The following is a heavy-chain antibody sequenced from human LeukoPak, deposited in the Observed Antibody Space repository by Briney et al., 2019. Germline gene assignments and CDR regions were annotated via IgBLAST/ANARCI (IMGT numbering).Heavy chain of an antibody. D-gene: IGHD3-16*02. CDR2: ISYDGSNK. Sequence: GRSLRLSCAASGFTFSSYAMHWVRQAPGKGLEWVAVISYDGSNKYYADSVKGRFTISRDNSKNTMYLQMNSLRAEDTAVYYCASSESYYDYVWGSYRYTPFDYWGQGTLVTVSS. CDR1: GFTFSSYA. CDR3: ASSESYYDYVWGSYRYTPFDY. V-gene: IGHV3-30*04. J-gene: IGHJ4*02.